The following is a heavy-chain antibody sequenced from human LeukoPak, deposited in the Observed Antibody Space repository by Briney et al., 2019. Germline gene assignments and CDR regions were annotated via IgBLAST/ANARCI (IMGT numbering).Heavy chain of an antibody. V-gene: IGHV4-59*01. Sequence: VKPSETLSLTCTVSGGSISSYYWSWIRQPPGKGLEWIGYIYYSGSTNYNPSLKSRVTISVDTSKNQFSLKLSSVTAADTAVYYCARDSEYDGPEAFDIWGQGTMVTVSS. J-gene: IGHJ3*02. CDR3: ARDSEYDGPEAFDI. D-gene: IGHD2/OR15-2a*01. CDR2: IYYSGST. CDR1: GGSISSYY.